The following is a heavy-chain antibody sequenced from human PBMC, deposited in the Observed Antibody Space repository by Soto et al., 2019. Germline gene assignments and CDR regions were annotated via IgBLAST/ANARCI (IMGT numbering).Heavy chain of an antibody. CDR1: GYTFSGFY. CDR2: INPNSGGT. V-gene: IGHV1-2*02. Sequence: ASVKVSCKASGYTFSGFYMHWVRQAPGQGLEWMGWINPNSGGTKSAEKFQGKVTMTGDTSISTAYMELSRLTSVTAADTAMYYCARSQVTVAVPGLWGQGTLVTVSS. J-gene: IGHJ4*02. CDR3: ARSQVTVAVPGL. D-gene: IGHD2-21*02.